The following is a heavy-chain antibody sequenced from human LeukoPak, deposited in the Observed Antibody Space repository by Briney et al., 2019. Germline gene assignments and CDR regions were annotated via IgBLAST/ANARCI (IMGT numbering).Heavy chain of an antibody. V-gene: IGHV4/OR15-8*01. D-gene: IGHD3-16*02. CDR1: GGSIDSANW. CDR3: ARSHDHLWGNYPDY. CDR2: IHHDGRI. J-gene: IGHJ4*02. Sequence: SETLSLTCDVSGGSIDSANWWNWVRQPPGKGLEWIGEIHHDGRINYNPSLKSRVTLSVDKSKNQFSLRLNSVTAADTAMYYCARSHDHLWGNYPDYWGQGTLVTVSS.